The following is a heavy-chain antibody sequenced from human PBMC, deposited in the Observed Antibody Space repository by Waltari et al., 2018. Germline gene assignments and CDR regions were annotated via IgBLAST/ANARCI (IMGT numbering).Heavy chain of an antibody. CDR2: ISPIFGNA. CDR1: GGTFSSYA. V-gene: IGHV1-69*12. D-gene: IGHD4-17*01. CDR3: APLPEDAGTVTTAGWFDP. J-gene: IGHJ5*02. Sequence: QVQLVQSGAEVKKPGSSVKVSCKASGGTFSSYAISWVRQAPGHGLEWMGGISPIFGNAKYAQKFKGRVTITADESTSTAYMELSSLRSEDTAVYYCAPLPEDAGTVTTAGWFDPWGQGTLVTVSS.